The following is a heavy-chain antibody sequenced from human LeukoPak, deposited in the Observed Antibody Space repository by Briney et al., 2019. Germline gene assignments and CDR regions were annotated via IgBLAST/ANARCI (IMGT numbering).Heavy chain of an antibody. Sequence: GGSLRLSCAASGFTFSSYWMHWVRQDPGEGLVWVSRINTDGSSTSYAHSVKGRFTISRDNAKNTLYLQMNTLRAADTAVYYCARGSGSNKGGGWFDPWGQGNLGTVSS. CDR3: ARGSGSNKGGGWFDP. CDR1: GFTFSSYW. D-gene: IGHD3-10*01. V-gene: IGHV3-74*01. CDR2: INTDGSST. J-gene: IGHJ5*02.